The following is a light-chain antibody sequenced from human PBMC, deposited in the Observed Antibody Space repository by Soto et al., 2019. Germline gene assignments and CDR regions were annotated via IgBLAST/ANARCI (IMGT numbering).Light chain of an antibody. J-gene: IGLJ2*01. V-gene: IGLV2-14*01. CDR3: DSYRGTKTVV. CDR1: SSDIGGYDY. Sequence: QSALTQPASVSGSPGQSITISCSGTSSDIGGYDYVSWYQQLPGKAPRLIIYEVSNRPSGVSSRFSGSKSGNTASLTISGLQAEDEAVYYCDSYRGTKTVVFGGGTQLTVL. CDR2: EVS.